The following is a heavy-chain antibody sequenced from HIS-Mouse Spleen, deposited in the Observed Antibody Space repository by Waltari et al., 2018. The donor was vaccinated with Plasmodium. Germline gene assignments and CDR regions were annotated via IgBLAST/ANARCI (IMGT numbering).Heavy chain of an antibody. CDR2: IKQDGSEK. Sequence: EVQLVESGGGLVQPGGSLRLSCAASGFTSSSHWMSWVRQAPGKGLEWVANIKQDGSEKYYVDSVKGRFTISRDNAKNSLYLQMNSLRAEDTAVYYCARDRRGYWYFDLWGRGTLVTVSS. J-gene: IGHJ2*01. CDR3: ARDRRGYWYFDL. D-gene: IGHD5-12*01. CDR1: GFTSSSHW. V-gene: IGHV3-7*01.